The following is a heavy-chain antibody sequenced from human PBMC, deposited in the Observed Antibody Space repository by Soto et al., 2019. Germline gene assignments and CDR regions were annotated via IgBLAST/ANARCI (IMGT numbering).Heavy chain of an antibody. D-gene: IGHD3-10*01. J-gene: IGHJ6*03. CDR1: EFNFSSFG. V-gene: IGHV3-33*01. Sequence: GGSLRLSCAASEFNFSSFGMNWVRQAPGKGLEWVALIWYDGSNKYYADSVKGRFTISRDNSKNTVYLQMNSLRAEDTAVYYCARDRGWFGDYYYYSYMDVWGKGTTVTVS. CDR3: ARDRGWFGDYYYYSYMDV. CDR2: IWYDGSNK.